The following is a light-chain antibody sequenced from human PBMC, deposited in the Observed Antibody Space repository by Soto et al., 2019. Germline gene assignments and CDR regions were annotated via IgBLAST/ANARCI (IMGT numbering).Light chain of an antibody. CDR1: QSISIW. J-gene: IGKJ1*01. CDR3: QHYNDYSWT. Sequence: DLHMTQSPSTLSASEGDRVTITCRASQSISIWLAWYQQKPGKAPNLLIYKTSSLESGVPSRFSGSGSGTEFTLTISSLQPDDFATYYCQHYNDYSWTFGQGTKVEIK. V-gene: IGKV1-5*03. CDR2: KTS.